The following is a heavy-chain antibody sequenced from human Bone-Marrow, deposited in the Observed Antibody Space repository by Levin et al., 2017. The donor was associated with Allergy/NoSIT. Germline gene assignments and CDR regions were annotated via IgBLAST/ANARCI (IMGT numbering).Heavy chain of an antibody. CDR3: ARQDPYQLLLGP. J-gene: IGHJ5*02. Sequence: ASVKVSCKGSGYSFTSYWIGWVRQMPGKGLEWMGIIYPGDSDTRYSPSFQGQVTISADKSISTAYLQWSSLKASDTAMYYCARQDPYQLLLGPWGQGTLVTVSS. V-gene: IGHV5-51*01. CDR1: GYSFTSYW. D-gene: IGHD2-2*01. CDR2: IYPGDSDT.